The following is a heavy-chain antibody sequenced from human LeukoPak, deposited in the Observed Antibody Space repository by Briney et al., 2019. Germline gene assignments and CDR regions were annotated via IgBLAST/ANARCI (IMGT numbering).Heavy chain of an antibody. CDR1: GGTFSSYA. Sequence: SVKVSCKPSGGTFSSYAISWVRQPPGQGLEWMGGIIPIFGTATYAQKFQGRVTITADESTSTAYMELSSLRSEDTAVYYCAREVFSDRSDFWSGYYPTDYWGQGTLVTVSS. V-gene: IGHV1-69*13. D-gene: IGHD3-3*01. CDR2: IIPIFGTA. J-gene: IGHJ4*02. CDR3: AREVFSDRSDFWSGYYPTDY.